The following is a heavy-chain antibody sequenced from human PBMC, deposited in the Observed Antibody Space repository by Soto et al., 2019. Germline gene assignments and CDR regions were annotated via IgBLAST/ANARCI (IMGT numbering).Heavy chain of an antibody. Sequence: GGSLRLSCAASGFTFSDYSMNWVRQAPGKGLEWLSSISSSSSTMYYADSVKGRFTISRDDAKNSLYLQMNSLRDEDTAVYYCARGDYYYYGLDVWGQGTTVTVS. CDR3: ARGDYYYYGLDV. V-gene: IGHV3-48*02. J-gene: IGHJ6*02. D-gene: IGHD3-16*01. CDR2: ISSSSSTM. CDR1: GFTFSDYS.